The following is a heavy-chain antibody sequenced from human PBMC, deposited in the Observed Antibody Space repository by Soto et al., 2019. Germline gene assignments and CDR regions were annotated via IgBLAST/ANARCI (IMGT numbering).Heavy chain of an antibody. CDR3: AGSNLRGYSYAYT. CDR2: IHYSGTT. D-gene: IGHD5-18*01. J-gene: IGHJ5*02. V-gene: IGHV4-59*01. Sequence: SETLSLTCTVSGASISPYYWNWIRQTPGGGLEWLGYIHYSGTTKYTPSLETRVTMSLDTSKNQSSLNLSSVTAADTAIYYCAGSNLRGYSYAYTWAQGTLVTVSS. CDR1: GASISPYY.